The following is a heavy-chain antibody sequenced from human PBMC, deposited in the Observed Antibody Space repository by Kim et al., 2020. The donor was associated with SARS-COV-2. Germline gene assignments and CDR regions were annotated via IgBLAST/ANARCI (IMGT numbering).Heavy chain of an antibody. V-gene: IGHV3-21*01. CDR3: TRDLVEHWGSENYYYGMDV. Sequence: GGSLRLSCTASGFIFSSHSINWVRQAPGKGLEWVSSISGTGYNYTYYTDSVKGRFTISRDNAKNSLYLQMNNLRAEDTGVYYCTRDLVEHWGSENYYYGMDVWGQGTTVTVSS. CDR1: GFIFSSHS. CDR2: ISGTGYNYT. D-gene: IGHD7-27*01. J-gene: IGHJ6*02.